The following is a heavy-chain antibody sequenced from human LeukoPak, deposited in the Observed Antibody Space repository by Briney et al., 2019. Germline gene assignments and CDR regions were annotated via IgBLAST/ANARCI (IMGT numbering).Heavy chain of an antibody. CDR3: VWVYVDTAIILDY. J-gene: IGHJ4*02. Sequence: SETLSLTCAVYGGSFSDYYWRWIRQPPGKGLEWIGEINHSGSTNYNPSLKSRVTISVDTSKNQFSLKLSSVTAADTAVYYCVWVYVDTAIILDYWGQGTLVTVSS. D-gene: IGHD5-18*01. CDR2: INHSGST. V-gene: IGHV4-34*01. CDR1: GGSFSDYY.